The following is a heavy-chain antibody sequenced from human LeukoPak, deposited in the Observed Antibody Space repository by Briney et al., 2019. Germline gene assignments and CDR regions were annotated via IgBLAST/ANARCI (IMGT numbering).Heavy chain of an antibody. V-gene: IGHV3-74*01. J-gene: IGHJ6*02. D-gene: IGHD1-26*01. Sequence: GGSLRLSCAASGFTFSSHLMHWVRQAPGKGLVWVSRISSDGTYTNYADSVRGRFTISRDNAKNTLYLQMNSLRAEDTAVYYCARYSGSYEVNYYYYYGMDVWGQGTTATVSS. CDR2: ISSDGTYT. CDR3: ARYSGSYEVNYYYYYGMDV. CDR1: GFTFSSHL.